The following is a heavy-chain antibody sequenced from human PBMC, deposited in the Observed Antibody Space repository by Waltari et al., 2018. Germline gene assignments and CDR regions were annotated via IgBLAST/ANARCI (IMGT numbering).Heavy chain of an antibody. V-gene: IGHV4-59*01. J-gene: IGHJ4*02. CDR3: ARSHSDGRPNQSFEY. D-gene: IGHD2-15*01. CDR2: VVHCGTT. Sequence: QVQLQASGPGLVKPSAILSLTSIVLARSISRYYWSWIRQPPGKGLEWIGFVVHCGTTNYNPSFQSRVTISVDVSKNQFSLKLGAVTAADTAVYYCARSHSDGRPNQSFEYWGQGSLVTVSS. CDR1: ARSISRYY.